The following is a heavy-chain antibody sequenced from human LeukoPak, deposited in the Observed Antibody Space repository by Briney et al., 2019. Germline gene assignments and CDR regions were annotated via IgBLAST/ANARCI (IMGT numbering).Heavy chain of an antibody. CDR2: MKSKRDGGAT. CDR1: GFTFTNAW. D-gene: IGHD2-15*01. Sequence: GGSLRLSCEASGFTFTNAWMNWVRQAPGKGPEWVGRMKSKRDGGATEYAAPVKGRFTLSRDDSKNSLYLQMNNLKTEDTAVYYCARGYCTSGTCYSGDYWGRGTLVTVSS. CDR3: ARGYCTSGTCYSGDY. V-gene: IGHV3-15*01. J-gene: IGHJ4*02.